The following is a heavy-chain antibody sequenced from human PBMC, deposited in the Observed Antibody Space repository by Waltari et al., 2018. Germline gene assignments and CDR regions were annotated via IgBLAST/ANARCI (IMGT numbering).Heavy chain of an antibody. D-gene: IGHD5-12*01. V-gene: IGHV3-21*01. CDR3: ARDDSFLYSGYDGGY. Sequence: EVQLVESGGGLVKPGGSLRLSCAASGFTFSSYSMNWVRQAPGKGLEWVSSISSSSSYIYYADSVKGRFTISRDNAKNSLYLQMNSLRAEDTAVYYCARDDSFLYSGYDGGYWGQGTLVTVSS. CDR1: GFTFSSYS. J-gene: IGHJ4*02. CDR2: ISSSSSYI.